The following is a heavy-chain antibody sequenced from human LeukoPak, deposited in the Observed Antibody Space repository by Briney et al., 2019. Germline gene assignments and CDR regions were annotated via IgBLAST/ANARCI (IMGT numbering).Heavy chain of an antibody. CDR2: IRYDGSNK. CDR3: AKDIEDIVVVPAAIQH. Sequence: PVGSLRLSCAASGFTFSSYGMHWVRQAPGKGLEWVAFIRYDGSNKYYADSVKGRFTISRDNSKNTLYLQMNSLRAEDTAVYYCAKDIEDIVVVPAAIQHWGQGTLVTVSS. CDR1: GFTFSSYG. D-gene: IGHD2-2*01. V-gene: IGHV3-30*02. J-gene: IGHJ1*01.